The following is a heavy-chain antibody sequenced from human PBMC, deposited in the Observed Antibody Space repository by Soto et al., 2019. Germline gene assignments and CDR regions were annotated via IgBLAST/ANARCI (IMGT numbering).Heavy chain of an antibody. D-gene: IGHD3-9*01. CDR3: ARGITIFWQDY. J-gene: IGHJ4*02. Sequence: GASVKVSCKASGYTFTNYAIHWVRQAPGQRLECMGWINTGSGNTKYSQQFQGRVTITRDTSATTACMELSSLRSEDTGVYYCARGITIFWQDYWGQGTLVTVSS. CDR1: GYTFTNYA. V-gene: IGHV1-3*04. CDR2: INTGSGNT.